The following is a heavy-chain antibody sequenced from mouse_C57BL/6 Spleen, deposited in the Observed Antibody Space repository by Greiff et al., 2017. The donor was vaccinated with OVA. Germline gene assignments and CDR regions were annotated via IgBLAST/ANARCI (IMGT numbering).Heavy chain of an antibody. D-gene: IGHD1-1*01. CDR1: GFNITDYY. CDR3: ARSHYYGSSYDFDY. Sequence: VQLQQSGAELVKPGASVKLSCTASGFNITDYYMHWVKQRTEQGLEWIGRIDPEDGENKYAPKFQGKATITADTSSHTAYLQRSSLTSEYTAVYYCARSHYYGSSYDFDYWGQGTTLTVSS. V-gene: IGHV14-2*01. CDR2: IDPEDGEN. J-gene: IGHJ2*01.